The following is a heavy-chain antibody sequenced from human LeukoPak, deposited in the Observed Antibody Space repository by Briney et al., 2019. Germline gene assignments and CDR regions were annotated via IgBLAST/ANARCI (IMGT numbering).Heavy chain of an antibody. CDR2: ISRDGNTK. Sequence: GGSLRLSCAASGFTFSSYSMNWVRQAPGKGLEWVSAISRDGNTKYYPDSVKGRFTFSRDNSKNTLYLQMNSLRDEDTAMYYCTRDIGGLDGDGLDYWGQGTLVTVSS. V-gene: IGHV3-30*03. J-gene: IGHJ4*02. D-gene: IGHD4-17*01. CDR1: GFTFSSYS. CDR3: TRDIGGLDGDGLDY.